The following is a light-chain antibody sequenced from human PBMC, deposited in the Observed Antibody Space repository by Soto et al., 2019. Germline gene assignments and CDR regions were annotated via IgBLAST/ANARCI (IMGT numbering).Light chain of an antibody. Sequence: QSALTQPASVSGSPGQSITISCTGTSSDVGGYNYVSWYQQHPGKAPKLMIYEVTNRPSGVSDRFSGSKSGTSATLTIIGLQTGDEADYYCATWDSALSAGVFGGGTKLTVL. CDR2: EVT. CDR1: SSDVGGYNY. J-gene: IGLJ3*02. V-gene: IGLV2-14*01. CDR3: ATWDSALSAGV.